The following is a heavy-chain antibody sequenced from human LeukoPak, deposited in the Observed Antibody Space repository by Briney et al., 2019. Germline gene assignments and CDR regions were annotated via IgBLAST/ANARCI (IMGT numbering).Heavy chain of an antibody. D-gene: IGHD6-19*01. CDR1: GGSISSYY. V-gene: IGHV4-59*08. J-gene: IGHJ4*02. Sequence: PSQTLSLTCTVSGGSISSYYWSWIRQPPGKGLEWIGYIYYSGSTNYNPSLKSRVTISVDTSKNQFSLKLSSVTAADTAVYYCARAAGYSSGWVDYWGQGTLVTVSS. CDR2: IYYSGST. CDR3: ARAAGYSSGWVDY.